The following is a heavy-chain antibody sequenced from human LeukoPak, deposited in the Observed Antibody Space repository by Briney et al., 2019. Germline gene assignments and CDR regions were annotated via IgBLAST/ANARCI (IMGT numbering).Heavy chain of an antibody. CDR3: ARDIGSHGY. CDR2: ISSSSSYI. CDR1: GFTVSSNY. Sequence: GGSLRLSCAASGFTVSSNYMSWVRQAPGKGLEWVSSISSSSSYIYYADSVKGRFTISRDNAKNSLYLQMNSLRAEDTAVYYCARDIGSHGYWGQGTLVTVSS. J-gene: IGHJ4*02. D-gene: IGHD2-15*01. V-gene: IGHV3-21*01.